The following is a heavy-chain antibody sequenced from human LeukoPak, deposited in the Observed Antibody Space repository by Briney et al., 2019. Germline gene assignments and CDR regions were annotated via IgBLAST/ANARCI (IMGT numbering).Heavy chain of an antibody. CDR3: ARRGRDYHGSVFDY. D-gene: IGHD4-11*01. CDR2: IIPIFGTA. Sequence: GASVKVSCKASGGTFSSYAISWVRQAPGQGLEWMGGIIPIFGTANYAQKFQGRVTITTDESTSTAYMELSSLRSEDTAVYYCARRGRDYHGSVFDYWGQGTLVSVSS. V-gene: IGHV1-69*05. CDR1: GGTFSSYA. J-gene: IGHJ4*02.